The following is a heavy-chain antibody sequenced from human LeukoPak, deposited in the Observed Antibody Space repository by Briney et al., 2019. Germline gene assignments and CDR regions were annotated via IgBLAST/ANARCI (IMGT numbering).Heavy chain of an antibody. J-gene: IGHJ6*02. Sequence: GGSLRLSCAASGFTFSTYAMTWVRQAPGKGLEWVSGTSGSGGSTYYADSVKGRFTVSRDNSKNTLYLQMNSLRAEDTAVYYCAKDALPYYDFWSGYSGYYYYGMDVWGQGTTVTVSS. CDR1: GFTFSTYA. CDR3: AKDALPYYDFWSGYSGYYYYGMDV. CDR2: TSGSGGST. D-gene: IGHD3-3*01. V-gene: IGHV3-23*01.